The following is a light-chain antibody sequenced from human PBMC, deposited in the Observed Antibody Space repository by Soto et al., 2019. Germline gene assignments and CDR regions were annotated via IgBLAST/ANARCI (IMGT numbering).Light chain of an antibody. CDR1: SGHSNYA. J-gene: IGLJ7*01. CDR2: VNSGGSH. Sequence: QLVLTQSPSASASLGASVKLTCTLSSGHSNYAIAWHQRQPEKGPRFLMKVNSGGSHIKGDGIPDRFSGSSSGAERYLFISSLQSEDEADYYCQTWCTGSAIVVFGGGTQLTVL. V-gene: IGLV4-69*01. CDR3: QTWCTGSAIVV.